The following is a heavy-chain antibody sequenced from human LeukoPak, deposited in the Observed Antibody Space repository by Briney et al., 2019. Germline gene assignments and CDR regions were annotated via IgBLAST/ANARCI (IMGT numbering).Heavy chain of an antibody. CDR2: IRNDGGNK. Sequence: GGSLRLSCAASGFTFTNFWMSWVRQAPGKGLEWVAYIRNDGGNKQYADSVKGRFSISRDNSKNTLSLEMNSLRAEDTAVYYCAKDLWYTSSSEEYWGQGTLVTVSS. D-gene: IGHD6-6*01. J-gene: IGHJ4*02. CDR3: AKDLWYTSSSEEY. V-gene: IGHV3-30*02. CDR1: GFTFTNFW.